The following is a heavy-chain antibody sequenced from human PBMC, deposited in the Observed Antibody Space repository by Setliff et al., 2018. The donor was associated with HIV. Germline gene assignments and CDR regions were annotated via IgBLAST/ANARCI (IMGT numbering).Heavy chain of an antibody. CDR1: GGAFISHT. Sequence: ASVKVSCKASGGAFISHTFTWVRQAPGQGLEWMGWISAYNGNTNTAQKFQGRVTMTIDTSTSAAYMELRSLRSDDTAVYYCARDSIYDSSGPFDYWGQGTLVTVSS. V-gene: IGHV1-18*04. CDR2: ISAYNGNT. CDR3: ARDSIYDSSGPFDY. J-gene: IGHJ4*02. D-gene: IGHD3-22*01.